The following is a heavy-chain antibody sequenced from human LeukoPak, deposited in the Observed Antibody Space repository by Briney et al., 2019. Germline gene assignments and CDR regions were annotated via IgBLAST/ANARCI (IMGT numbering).Heavy chain of an antibody. Sequence: GGSLRLSCAASGFTFSSYAMSWVRQAPGKGLEWVANIKQDGSEKYYVDSVKGRFTISRDNAKNSLYLQMNSLRAEDTAVYYCARDPGYSSSWSDYWGQGTLVTVSS. V-gene: IGHV3-7*01. CDR1: GFTFSSYA. J-gene: IGHJ4*02. CDR2: IKQDGSEK. D-gene: IGHD6-13*01. CDR3: ARDPGYSSSWSDY.